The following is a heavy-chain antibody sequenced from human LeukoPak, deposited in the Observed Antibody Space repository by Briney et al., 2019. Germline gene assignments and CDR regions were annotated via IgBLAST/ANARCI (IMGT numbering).Heavy chain of an antibody. J-gene: IGHJ4*02. D-gene: IGHD3-22*01. Sequence: SVKVSCTASGGTFSSYAISWVRQAPGQGLEWMGRIIPILGIANYAQKFQGRVTITADKSTSTAYMELSSLRSEDTAVYYCAGSHYYDSSGYYYVVGYFDYWGQGTLVTVSS. CDR1: GGTFSSYA. CDR3: AGSHYYDSSGYYYVVGYFDY. CDR2: IIPILGIA. V-gene: IGHV1-69*04.